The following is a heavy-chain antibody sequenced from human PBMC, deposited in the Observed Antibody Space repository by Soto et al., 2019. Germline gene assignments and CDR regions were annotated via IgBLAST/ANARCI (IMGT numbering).Heavy chain of an antibody. J-gene: IGHJ6*02. CDR1: GGTFSNYA. V-gene: IGHV1-69*01. CDR2: IIPIFGTA. Sequence: QVQLVQSGAEVKKPGSSVKVSCKASGGTFSNYAISWVRQAPGQGLEWMGGIIPIFGTANYAQKFQGRVTITADESTSTAYMELSSLRSEDTAVYYCARTLVPEDYYYYGMDVWGQGTTVTVSS. CDR3: ARTLVPEDYYYYGMDV. D-gene: IGHD6-6*01.